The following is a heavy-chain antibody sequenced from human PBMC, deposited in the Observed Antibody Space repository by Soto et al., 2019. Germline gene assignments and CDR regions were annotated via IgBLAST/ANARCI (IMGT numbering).Heavy chain of an antibody. D-gene: IGHD5-12*01. Sequence: SVKVSCKASGGTFSSYAISWLRQAPGQGLEWMGGIIPIFGTANYAQKFQGRVTITADKSTSTAYMELSSLRSEDTAVYYCARVPRDGYNYYFDYWGQGTLVTVSS. CDR3: ARVPRDGYNYYFDY. J-gene: IGHJ4*02. CDR2: IIPIFGTA. V-gene: IGHV1-69*06. CDR1: GGTFSSYA.